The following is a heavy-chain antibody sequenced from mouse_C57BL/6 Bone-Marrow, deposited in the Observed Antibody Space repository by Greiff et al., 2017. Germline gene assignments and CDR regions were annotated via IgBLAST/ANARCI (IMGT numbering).Heavy chain of an antibody. CDR1: GYTFTSYW. CDR3: ASLYGGFYAMDY. V-gene: IGHV1-64*01. J-gene: IGHJ4*01. D-gene: IGHD1-1*02. CDR2: IHPNSGST. Sequence: QVQLQQPGAELVQPGASVKLSCKASGYTFTSYWMRWVQQRPGQGLEWIGMIHPNSGSTNYNEKFKSKATLTVDKSSSTAYMQLSSLTSEDSAVYYCASLYGGFYAMDYWGQGTSVTVSS.